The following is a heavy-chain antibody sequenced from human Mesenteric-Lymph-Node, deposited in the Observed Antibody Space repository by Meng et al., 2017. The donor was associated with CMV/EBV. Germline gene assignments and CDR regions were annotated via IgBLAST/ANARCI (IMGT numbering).Heavy chain of an antibody. Sequence: SETLSLTCNVSGGSISSSSYYWAWIRQPPGKWLEWIGTIYYSGSIYYNPSLKSRITILVDTSKNQFSLKMRAVTAADTAVYYCARDRHSSDYYTYYFDNWGQGTLVTRLL. J-gene: IGHJ4*02. V-gene: IGHV4-39*07. CDR1: GGSISSSSYY. CDR3: ARDRHSSDYYTYYFDN. CDR2: IYYSGSI. D-gene: IGHD3-22*01.